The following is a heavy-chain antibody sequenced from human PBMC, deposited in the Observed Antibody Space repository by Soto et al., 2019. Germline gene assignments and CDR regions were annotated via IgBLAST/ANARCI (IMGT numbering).Heavy chain of an antibody. D-gene: IGHD6-13*01. CDR2: TYYRSKWYN. V-gene: IGHV6-1*01. J-gene: IGHJ3*02. CDR1: GDSVSSNSAA. CDR3: ARSLAGGRIAAVPDLASDI. Sequence: SPTLSLTCAISGDSVSSNSAARNWIRQSPSRGLEWLGRTYYRSKWYNDYAVAVRSRITINPDTSKNQFSLQLNSVTPEDTAVYYCARSLAGGRIAAVPDLASDIWGQGTLVTVSS.